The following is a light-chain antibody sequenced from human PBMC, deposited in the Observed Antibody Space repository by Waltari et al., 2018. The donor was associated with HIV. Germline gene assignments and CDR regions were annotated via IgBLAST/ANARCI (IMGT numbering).Light chain of an antibody. CDR2: AAY. CDR3: QQTYRSPPT. CDR1: QTIGAY. V-gene: IGKV1-39*01. Sequence: SPSSLSASVGDRVTITCRASQTIGAYLIWFQQKPGKAPKLLIFAAYSLQSGVPSRFSGGGSGTDFTLTISSLQPEDFATYFCQQTYRSPPTFGPGTKVDVK. J-gene: IGKJ3*01.